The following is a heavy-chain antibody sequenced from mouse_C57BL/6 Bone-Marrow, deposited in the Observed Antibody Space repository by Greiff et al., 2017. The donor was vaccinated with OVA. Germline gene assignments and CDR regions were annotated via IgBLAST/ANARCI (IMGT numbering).Heavy chain of an antibody. CDR3: ARGCDYFDY. CDR1: GYTFTSYW. J-gene: IGHJ2*01. CDR2: IHPNSGST. Sequence: QVQLKQPGAELVKPGASVKLSCKASGYTFTSYWMHWVKQRPGQGLEWIGMIHPNSGSTNYNEKFKSKATLTVDKSSSTAYMQRSSLTSEDSAVYYWARGCDYFDYWGQGTTLTVSS. V-gene: IGHV1-64*01.